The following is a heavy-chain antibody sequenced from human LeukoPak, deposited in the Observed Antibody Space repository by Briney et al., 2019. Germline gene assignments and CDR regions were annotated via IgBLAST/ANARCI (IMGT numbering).Heavy chain of an antibody. D-gene: IGHD3-22*01. CDR1: GFTFSSYW. CDR2: INSDGSST. J-gene: IGHJ5*02. Sequence: PGGSLRLSCAASGFTFSSYWMHWVRQAPGKGLVWVSRINSDGSSTSYADSVKGRFTISRDNAKNTLYLQMNSLRAEDTAVYYCARGPDYYDSSGYYWAWGQGTLVTVSS. CDR3: ARGPDYYDSSGYYWA. V-gene: IGHV3-74*01.